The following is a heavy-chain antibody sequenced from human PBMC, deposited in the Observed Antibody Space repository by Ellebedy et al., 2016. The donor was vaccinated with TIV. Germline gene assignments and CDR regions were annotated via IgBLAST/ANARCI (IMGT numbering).Heavy chain of an antibody. CDR1: GGSISTYY. J-gene: IGHJ3*02. CDR2: IYYSGST. V-gene: IGHV4-59*01. D-gene: IGHD3-22*01. Sequence: MPSETLSLTCTVSGGSISTYYWSWIRQPPRKGLEWIGYIYYSGSTKYNPSLKSRVTMSVDTSKKQFSLNLSSVTAADTAVYYCATSYDSSGYYDDDAFDIWGQGTMVTVSS. CDR3: ATSYDSSGYYDDDAFDI.